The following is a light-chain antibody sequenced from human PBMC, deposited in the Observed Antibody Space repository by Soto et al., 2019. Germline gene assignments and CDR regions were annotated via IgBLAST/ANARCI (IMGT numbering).Light chain of an antibody. V-gene: IGKV4-1*01. J-gene: IGKJ4*01. CDR3: QQYFITPLT. Sequence: DIVMTQSPDSLRVSLGERATISCTSSLNIYFKSNNRNYLAWYQQKTGQPPKLLVYWASTRESGVPDQYTGSGSGTYFTLTIDNVQPDDVAVYYCQQYFITPLTFGGGTRVDIK. CDR2: WAS. CDR1: LNIYFKSNNRNY.